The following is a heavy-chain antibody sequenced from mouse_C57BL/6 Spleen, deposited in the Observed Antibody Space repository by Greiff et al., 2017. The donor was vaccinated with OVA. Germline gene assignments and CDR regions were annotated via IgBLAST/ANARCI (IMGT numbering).Heavy chain of an antibody. J-gene: IGHJ1*03. CDR2: IDPSDSYT. CDR3: ARTGSYCGSSPDV. V-gene: IGHV1-69*01. CDR1: GYTFTSYW. Sequence: VQLQQPGAELVMPGASVKLSCKASGYTFTSYWMHWVKQRPGQGLEWIGEIDPSDSYTNYNQKFKGKSTLTVDKSSSTAYMQLSSLTSEDSAVYYGARTGSYCGSSPDVWGTGTTVTVSS. D-gene: IGHD1-1*01.